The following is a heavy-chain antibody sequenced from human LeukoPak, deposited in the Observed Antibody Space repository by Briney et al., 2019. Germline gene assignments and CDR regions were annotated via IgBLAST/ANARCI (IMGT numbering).Heavy chain of an antibody. D-gene: IGHD6-19*01. Sequence: GSSVKVSCKASGGTFISYAISWVRQAPGQGLEWMGRIIPILGIANYAQKFQGRVTITADKSTGTAYMELSSLRSEDTAVYYCASVLSGIAVAGSFDPWGQGTLVTVSS. CDR3: ASVLSGIAVAGSFDP. V-gene: IGHV1-69*04. CDR1: GGTFISYA. CDR2: IIPILGIA. J-gene: IGHJ5*02.